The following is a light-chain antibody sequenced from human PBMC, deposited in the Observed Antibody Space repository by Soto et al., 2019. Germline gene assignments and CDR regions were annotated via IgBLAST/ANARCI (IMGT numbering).Light chain of an antibody. V-gene: IGKV3-20*01. CDR3: QQYDISWT. CDR2: GAF. J-gene: IGKJ1*01. CDR1: QSVGGNY. Sequence: EIVLTQSPGTLSLSPGERATLSCRASQSVGGNYLAWYQQKPGQAPRLLSYGAFSRATGIPDRFSGSGSGTDFTLTISRLEPEDFAVYYCQQYDISWTFGQGTKVDIK.